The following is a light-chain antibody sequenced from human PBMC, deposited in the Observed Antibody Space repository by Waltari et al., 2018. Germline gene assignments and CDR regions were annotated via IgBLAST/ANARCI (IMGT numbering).Light chain of an antibody. Sequence: QSALTQPASVSGSPGPSITISCTGTSSDVGGYAFASWYQQHPGKVPKLIIYEVTNRPSGVSNRISGSKSGNTASLTISGLQAEDEADYYCASYTTTTTVIFGSGTKVTVL. CDR3: ASYTTTTTVI. CDR1: SSDVGGYAF. J-gene: IGLJ1*01. CDR2: EVT. V-gene: IGLV2-14*01.